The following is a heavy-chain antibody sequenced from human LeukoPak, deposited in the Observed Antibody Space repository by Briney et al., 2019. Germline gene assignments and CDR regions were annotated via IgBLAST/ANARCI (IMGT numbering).Heavy chain of an antibody. CDR3: AKDALPVGATTYYFDY. J-gene: IGHJ4*02. CDR2: ISYDGSNK. CDR1: GFTFSSYG. V-gene: IGHV3-30*18. D-gene: IGHD1-26*01. Sequence: PGGSLRLSCAASGFTFSSYGMHWVRQAPGKGLEWVAVISYDGSNKYYADSVKGRFTISRDNSKNTLYLQMNSLRAEDTAVYYCAKDALPVGATTYYFDYWGQGTLVTVSS.